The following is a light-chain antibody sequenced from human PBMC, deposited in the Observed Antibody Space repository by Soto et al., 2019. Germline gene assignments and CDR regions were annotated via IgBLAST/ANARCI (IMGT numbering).Light chain of an antibody. Sequence: DIVLTQPPDSLAVSLGERVTISCKSSQSVLYSPNNKNYLAWYQQKPGHPPKVLIYWASTRESGVPDRFSGGGSGTDFTLTISSLQAEDVAVYFCQQYYSTPLTFGGGTKVDI. V-gene: IGKV4-1*01. J-gene: IGKJ4*01. CDR1: QSVLYSPNNKNY. CDR3: QQYYSTPLT. CDR2: WAS.